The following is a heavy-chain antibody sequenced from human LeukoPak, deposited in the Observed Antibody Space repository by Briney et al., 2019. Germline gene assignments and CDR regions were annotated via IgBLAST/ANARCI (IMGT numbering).Heavy chain of an antibody. Sequence: SETLSLTCTVSGGSISSYYWSWIRQPPGKGLEWIGYIYYSGSTNYNPSLKSRVTISVDTSKNQFSLKLSSVTAADTAVYYCARVIVVVTASIDPWGQGTLVTVSS. J-gene: IGHJ5*02. CDR1: GGSISSYY. CDR3: ARVIVVVTASIDP. CDR2: IYYSGST. V-gene: IGHV4-59*12. D-gene: IGHD2-21*02.